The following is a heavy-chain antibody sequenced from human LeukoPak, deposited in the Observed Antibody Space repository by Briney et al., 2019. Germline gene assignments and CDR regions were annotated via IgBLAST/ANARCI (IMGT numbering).Heavy chain of an antibody. CDR1: GGTFSSYA. CDR3: ARGGDYYDSSGYPVPFDY. D-gene: IGHD3-22*01. CDR2: LIPISGTA. Sequence: ASVKVSCKASGGTFSSYAIIWVRQAPGQGLEWMGRLIPISGTANYAQKFQGRVTITTDESTSTAYMELSSLRSEDTAVYYCARGGDYYDSSGYPVPFDYWGQGTLVTVSS. J-gene: IGHJ4*02. V-gene: IGHV1-69*05.